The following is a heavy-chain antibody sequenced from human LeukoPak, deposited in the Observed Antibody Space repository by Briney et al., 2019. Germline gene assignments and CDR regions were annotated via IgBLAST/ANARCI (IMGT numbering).Heavy chain of an antibody. CDR1: GFTFGSHA. D-gene: IGHD3-3*01. CDR3: ARDPGVVAMHYLDY. V-gene: IGHV3-23*01. J-gene: IGHJ4*02. CDR2: IGGIGGST. Sequence: GGSLRLSCAASGFTFGSHAMSWVRQAPGKGLEWVSAIGGIGGSTYYADSVKGRFTISRDNSKNTLYLQMNSLRAEDTGLYFCARDPGVVAMHYLDYWGQGTLVTVSS.